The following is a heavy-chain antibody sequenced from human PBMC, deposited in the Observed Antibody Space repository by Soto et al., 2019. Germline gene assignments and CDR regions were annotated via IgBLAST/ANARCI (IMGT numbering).Heavy chain of an antibody. CDR3: ATAPNMITFGGVIAFDY. D-gene: IGHD3-16*02. V-gene: IGHV1-24*01. Sequence: ASVKVSCKVSGYTLTELSMHWVRQAPGKGLEWMGGFDLEDGETIYAQKFQGRVTMTEDTSTDTAYMELSSLRSEDTAVYYCATAPNMITFGGVIAFDYWGQGTLVTVSS. CDR1: GYTLTELS. CDR2: FDLEDGET. J-gene: IGHJ4*02.